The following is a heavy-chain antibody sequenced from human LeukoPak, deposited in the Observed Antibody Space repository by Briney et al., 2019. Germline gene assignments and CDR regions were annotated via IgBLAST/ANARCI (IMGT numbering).Heavy chain of an antibody. CDR3: AREIAAAEIDAFDI. Sequence: ASVKVSCKASGYTFTSYDINWVRQATGQGLEWMGWMNPNSGNTGYAQKFQGRVTMTRDTSISTAYMELSRLRSDDTAVYYCAREIAAAEIDAFDIWGQGTMVTVSS. D-gene: IGHD6-13*01. CDR2: MNPNSGNT. CDR1: GYTFTSYD. V-gene: IGHV1-8*01. J-gene: IGHJ3*02.